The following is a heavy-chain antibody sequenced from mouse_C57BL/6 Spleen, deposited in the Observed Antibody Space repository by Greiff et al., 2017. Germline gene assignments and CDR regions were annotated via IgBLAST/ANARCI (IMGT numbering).Heavy chain of an antibody. Sequence: VQLQQPGAELVKPGASVKLSCKASGYTFTSYWMQWVKQRPGQGLEWIGEIDPSDSYTNYNQKFKGKATLTVDTSSSTAYMQLSSLTSEDSAVYYCARKSFYYDYEGFAYWGQGTLVTVSA. CDR1: GYTFTSYW. D-gene: IGHD2-4*01. CDR3: ARKSFYYDYEGFAY. J-gene: IGHJ3*01. V-gene: IGHV1-50*01. CDR2: IDPSDSYT.